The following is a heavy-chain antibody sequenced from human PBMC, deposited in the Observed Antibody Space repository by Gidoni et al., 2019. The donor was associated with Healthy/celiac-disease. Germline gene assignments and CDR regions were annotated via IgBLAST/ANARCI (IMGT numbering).Heavy chain of an antibody. Sequence: QVQLVQSGAEVKKPGASVKVSCKASGYTFPGYYMHWVRQAPGQGLEWMGWINPNSGGTNYAQKFQGRVTMTRDTSISTAYMGLSRLRSDDTAVYYCARGTHDIVVVPAVFDPWGQGTLVTVSS. CDR1: GYTFPGYY. V-gene: IGHV1-2*02. CDR2: INPNSGGT. J-gene: IGHJ5*02. CDR3: ARGTHDIVVVPAVFDP. D-gene: IGHD2-2*01.